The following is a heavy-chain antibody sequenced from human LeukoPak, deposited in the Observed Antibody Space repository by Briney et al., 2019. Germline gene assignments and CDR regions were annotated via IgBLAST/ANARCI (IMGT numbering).Heavy chain of an antibody. CDR1: GGSVSNYY. CDR3: ARVDRRGGYNYWVFDY. V-gene: IGHV4-59*08. D-gene: IGHD5-24*01. J-gene: IGHJ4*02. CDR2: IYYTET. Sequence: SETLSLTCTVSGGSVSNYYWSWIRQSPGKGLEWIGYIYYTETSYNPSLKSRVTISVDTSKNQFSLKLSSVTAADTAVYYCARVDRRGGYNYWVFDYWGQGTLVTVSS.